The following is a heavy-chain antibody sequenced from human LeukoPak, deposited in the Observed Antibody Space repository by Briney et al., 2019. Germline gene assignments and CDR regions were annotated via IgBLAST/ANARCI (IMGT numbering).Heavy chain of an antibody. CDR3: ARSDLPRYYGMDV. V-gene: IGHV4-59*01. Sequence: SETLSLTCTVSGGSISGYYWSWIRQPPGKGLEWIANIYYSGSTNYNPSLKSRVTMSVDTSKNQFSLKLSSVTAADTAVYYCARSDLPRYYGMDVWGQGTTVIVSS. CDR1: GGSISGYY. J-gene: IGHJ6*02. CDR2: IYYSGST.